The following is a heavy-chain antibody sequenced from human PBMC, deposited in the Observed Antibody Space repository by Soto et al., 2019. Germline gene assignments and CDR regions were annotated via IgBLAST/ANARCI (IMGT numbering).Heavy chain of an antibody. J-gene: IGHJ4*02. Sequence: QVHLQESGPGLVKPSGTLSLTCAVSGGSITSTNWWTWVRQAPGKGLEWIGESYHSGNTNYNPSLKRRVTIAVDKSKNQFSLKLSSVTAADTAVYYCARGLPRSGFDYWGQGTLVTVSS. CDR1: GGSITSTNW. D-gene: IGHD3-10*01. CDR3: ARGLPRSGFDY. CDR2: SYHSGNT. V-gene: IGHV4-4*02.